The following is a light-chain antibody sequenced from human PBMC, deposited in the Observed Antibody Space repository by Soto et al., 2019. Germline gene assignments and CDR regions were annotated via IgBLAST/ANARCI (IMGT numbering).Light chain of an antibody. CDR1: SSDVGKYDR. V-gene: IGLV2-18*02. J-gene: IGLJ1*01. CDR2: EVI. CDR3: SSYMSTSRYV. Sequence: QSVLTQPPSVSGSPGQSVTISCTGTSSDVGKYDRVSWYQQPPGTAPKLIIYEVINRPSGVPARFSGSKSGNTASLTISGPQAEDEADYYCSSYMSTSRYVFGDGTKVTVL.